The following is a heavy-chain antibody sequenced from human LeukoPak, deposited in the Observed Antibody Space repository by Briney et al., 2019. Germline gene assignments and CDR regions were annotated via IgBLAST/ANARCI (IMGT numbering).Heavy chain of an antibody. D-gene: IGHD3-3*01. CDR1: GFTFDNFV. CDR3: AKGGRRIFGMAIEY. CDR2: ITGDSSST. J-gene: IGHJ4*02. Sequence: TGGSLRLSCTASGFTFDNFVMNWVRQAPGKGLEWVSGITGDSSSTYYAVTTEGRFSVSRYNSKNILYLRLKNLRDDDTAVYYCAKGGRRIFGMAIEYCGRGTPVTVSS. V-gene: IGHV3-23*01.